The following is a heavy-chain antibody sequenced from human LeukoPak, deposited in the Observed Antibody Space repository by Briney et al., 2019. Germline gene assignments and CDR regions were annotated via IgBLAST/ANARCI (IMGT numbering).Heavy chain of an antibody. Sequence: ASVKVSCKASVYTFTGYYMHWVRQAPGQGLEWMGWINPNSGGTNYAQKFQGRVTMTRDTSISTAYMELSRLRSDDTAVYYCARDHSSGWYSQFLVDAFDIWGQGTMVTVSS. CDR1: VYTFTGYY. CDR3: ARDHSSGWYSQFLVDAFDI. CDR2: INPNSGGT. J-gene: IGHJ3*02. D-gene: IGHD6-19*01. V-gene: IGHV1-2*02.